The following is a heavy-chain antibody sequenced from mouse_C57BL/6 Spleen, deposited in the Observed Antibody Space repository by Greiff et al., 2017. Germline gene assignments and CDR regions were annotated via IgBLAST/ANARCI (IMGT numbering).Heavy chain of an antibody. Sequence: VQPQHLGAELVRPGSSVKLSCKASGYTFTSYWLHWVKQRPIQGLEWIGNFDPSDSETHYNQKFKDKATVTVDQSSNTTYMQLSSLTSDDSAVYYSARDGVYYYDGYWYFDVWGRGTAVNVSS. CDR1: GYTFTSYW. J-gene: IGHJ1*03. CDR2: FDPSDSET. V-gene: IGHV1-52*01. CDR3: ARDGVYYYDGYWYFDV. D-gene: IGHD1-1*01.